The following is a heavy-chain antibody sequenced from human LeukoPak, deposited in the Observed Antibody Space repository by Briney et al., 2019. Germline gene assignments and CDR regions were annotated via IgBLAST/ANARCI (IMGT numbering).Heavy chain of an antibody. CDR1: GGSFSGYY. Sequence: SETLSLTCAVYGGSFSGYYWSWIRQPPGKGLEWIGEINHSGSTNYNPSLKSRVTISVDTSKNQFSLKLSSVTAADTAVYYCARGYDFWSGYPNNYYYYGMDVWGQGTTVTVSS. CDR2: INHSGST. V-gene: IGHV4-34*01. J-gene: IGHJ6*02. D-gene: IGHD3-3*01. CDR3: ARGYDFWSGYPNNYYYYGMDV.